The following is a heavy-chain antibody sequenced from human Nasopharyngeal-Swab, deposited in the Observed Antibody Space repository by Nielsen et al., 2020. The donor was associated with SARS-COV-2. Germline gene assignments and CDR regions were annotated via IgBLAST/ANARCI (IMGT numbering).Heavy chain of an antibody. CDR3: ARGPLPRYCSGGSCYSRYYYYMDV. Sequence: SETLSLTCAVYGGSFSGYYWSWIRQPPGKGLEWIGEINHSGSTNYNPSLKSRVTISVDTSKNQFSLKLSSETAADTAVYYCARGPLPRYCSGGSCYSRYYYYMDVWGKGTTVTVSS. D-gene: IGHD2-15*01. CDR1: GGSFSGYY. V-gene: IGHV4-34*01. J-gene: IGHJ6*03. CDR2: INHSGST.